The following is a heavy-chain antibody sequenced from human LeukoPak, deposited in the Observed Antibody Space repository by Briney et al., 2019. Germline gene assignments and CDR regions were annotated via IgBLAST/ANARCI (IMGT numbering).Heavy chain of an antibody. J-gene: IGHJ6*02. CDR1: GFIVSSNY. Sequence: PGGSLRLSCAASGFIVSSNYMSWVRQAPGRGLEWVSVIYSGGRTYYADSVKGRFTISRDNSKNTLYLQMNSLRAEDTAVYYCARDWGYCSGGSCLYYYYGMDVWGQGTTVTVSS. D-gene: IGHD2-15*01. CDR3: ARDWGYCSGGSCLYYYYGMDV. CDR2: IYSGGRT. V-gene: IGHV3-66*01.